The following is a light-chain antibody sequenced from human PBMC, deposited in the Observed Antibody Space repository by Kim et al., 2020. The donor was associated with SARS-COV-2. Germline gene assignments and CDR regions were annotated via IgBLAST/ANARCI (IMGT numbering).Light chain of an antibody. Sequence: GQSITISSTGTSSDVGSYNLVSWYQQLPGKAPKLMIYDVSKRPSGVSNRFSGSKSGNMASLTISGLQADDEADYYCCSYAGSSTLVFGGGTQLTVL. CDR3: CSYAGSSTLV. CDR1: SSDVGSYNL. J-gene: IGLJ2*01. V-gene: IGLV2-23*02. CDR2: DVS.